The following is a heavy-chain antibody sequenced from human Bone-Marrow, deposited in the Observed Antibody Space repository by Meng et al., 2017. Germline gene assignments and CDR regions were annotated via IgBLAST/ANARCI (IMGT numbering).Heavy chain of an antibody. V-gene: IGHV4-39*07. CDR3: ARARSSSWSFDY. D-gene: IGHD6-13*01. Sequence: QLQLQESGPGLVKPSETLSLTCSVSGGSLTSSNYFWGWIRQPPGKGLDWIGNIYYSGTTYYSPSLKSRVAMSVDKSKNQFSLRLSSVTAADTAVYYCARARSSSWSFDYWGQGTLVTVSS. CDR2: IYYSGTT. J-gene: IGHJ4*02. CDR1: GGSLTSSNYF.